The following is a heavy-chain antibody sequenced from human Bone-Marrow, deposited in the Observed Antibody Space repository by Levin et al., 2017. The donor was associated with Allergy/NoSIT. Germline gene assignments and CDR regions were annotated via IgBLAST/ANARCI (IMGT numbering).Heavy chain of an antibody. CDR1: GFTFSNAW. CDR3: ATASWQLVRGWFYYFGMDV. D-gene: IGHD6-6*01. CDR2: IKSKSDGGTT. V-gene: IGHV3-15*01. Sequence: GESLKISCAASGFTFSNAWMSWVRQAPGKGLEWVGRIKSKSDGGTTDYAAPVKGRFTISRDDSKNTLYLEMNSLKTEDRAVYYCATASWQLVRGWFYYFGMDVWGQGTTVTVFS. J-gene: IGHJ6*02.